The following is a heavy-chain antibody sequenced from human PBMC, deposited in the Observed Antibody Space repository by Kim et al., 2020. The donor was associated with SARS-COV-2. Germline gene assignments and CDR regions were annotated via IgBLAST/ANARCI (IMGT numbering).Heavy chain of an antibody. CDR3: GARGDMGGPGDY. V-gene: IGHV3-73*01. Sequence: GGSLRLSCATSEFIFSGSAMQWVRQASGKGLEWVGRIRSKTRNYATSYAASVKGRFTISRDDSKSTAYLQMDSLKTEDTVVYYCGARGDMGGPGDYWGQGTLVTVSS. J-gene: IGHJ4*02. CDR2: IRSKTRNYAT. CDR1: EFIFSGSA. D-gene: IGHD3-16*01.